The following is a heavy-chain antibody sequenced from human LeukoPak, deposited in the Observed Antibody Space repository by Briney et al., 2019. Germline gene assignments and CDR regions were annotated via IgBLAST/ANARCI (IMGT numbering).Heavy chain of an antibody. Sequence: KPSETLSLTCTVSGGSISSYYWSWLRQPPGKRLEWIGYIYYSGSTNYNPSLKSRVTISVDTSKNQFSLKLSSVTAADTAGYCCARGLVGATWSIWGQGTMVTVSS. CDR3: ARGLVGATWSI. CDR2: IYYSGST. CDR1: GGSISSYY. V-gene: IGHV4-59*01. D-gene: IGHD1-26*01. J-gene: IGHJ3*02.